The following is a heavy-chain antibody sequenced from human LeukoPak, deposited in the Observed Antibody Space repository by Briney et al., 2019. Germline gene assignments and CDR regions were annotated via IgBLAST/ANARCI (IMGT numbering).Heavy chain of an antibody. V-gene: IGHV3-23*01. CDR3: AQTIATAATGD. CDR1: GITFRTSS. CDR2: ISGSGGST. Sequence: GGSLRLSCTVSGITFRTSSFNWVRQAPGKGLEWVSAISGSGGSTYYADSVKGRFTISRDNSKNTLYLQMNSLRAEDTAVYYCAQTIATAATGDWGQGTLVTVSS. J-gene: IGHJ4*02. D-gene: IGHD6-13*01.